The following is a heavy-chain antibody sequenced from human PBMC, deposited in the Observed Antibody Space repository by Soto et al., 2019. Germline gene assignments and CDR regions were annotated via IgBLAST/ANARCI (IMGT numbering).Heavy chain of an antibody. Sequence: QVQLVQSGDEVKKSGASVKVSCKASGYTFINYAISWVRQAPGQGLEWMGWIITYNGNTNYAQKLQGRVTMTTDTSTSTAYMELRSLSSDDTAVYYCARGERDWNYISDYWGQGTLVTVSS. CDR2: IITYNGNT. V-gene: IGHV1-18*01. J-gene: IGHJ4*02. CDR1: GYTFINYA. CDR3: ARGERDWNYISDY. D-gene: IGHD1-7*01.